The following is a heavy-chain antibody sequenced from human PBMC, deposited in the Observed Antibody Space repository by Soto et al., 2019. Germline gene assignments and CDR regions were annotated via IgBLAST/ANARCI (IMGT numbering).Heavy chain of an antibody. CDR1: GFTFSSYG. V-gene: IGHV3-30*18. CDR2: ISYDGSNK. Sequence: ESGGGVVQPGRSLRLSCAASGFTFSSYGMHWVRQAPGKGLEWVAVISYDGSNKYYADSVKGRFTISRDNSKNTLYLQMNSLRAEDTAVYYCANTPAARSRDYYYYGMDVWGQGTTVTVSS. D-gene: IGHD6-6*01. J-gene: IGHJ6*02. CDR3: ANTPAARSRDYYYYGMDV.